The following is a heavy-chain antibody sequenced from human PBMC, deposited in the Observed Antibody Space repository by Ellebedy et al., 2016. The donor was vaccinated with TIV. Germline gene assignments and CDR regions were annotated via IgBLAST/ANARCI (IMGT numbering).Heavy chain of an antibody. D-gene: IGHD4-23*01. J-gene: IGHJ5*02. CDR3: GREDGNWLDP. CDR1: GFDLRNYW. CDR2: IKGDASEE. Sequence: PGGSLRLSCVASGFDLRNYWMSWVRQAPGKGLEWVANIKGDASEEYYLDSVKGRFTISRDNLKRSLYLQVNSLGVEDTAVYFCGREDGNWLDPWGQGTLVTVAS. V-gene: IGHV3-7*01.